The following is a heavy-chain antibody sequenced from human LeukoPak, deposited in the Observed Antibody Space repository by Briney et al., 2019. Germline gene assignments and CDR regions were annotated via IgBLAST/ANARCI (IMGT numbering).Heavy chain of an antibody. CDR1: GFTVISND. J-gene: IGHJ4*03. V-gene: IGHV3-53*01. Sequence: GGSLRLSWAASGFTVISNDITWVRQAPGEWLDWGSFIYSAGTTYLADSVNDRFTISRDGSKHTVYLQMNSLRAEDTAVYYCARGRVYCSGGSCYPYYFDYWGQGTTVTVSS. D-gene: IGHD2-15*01. CDR2: IYSAGTT. CDR3: ARGRVYCSGGSCYPYYFDY.